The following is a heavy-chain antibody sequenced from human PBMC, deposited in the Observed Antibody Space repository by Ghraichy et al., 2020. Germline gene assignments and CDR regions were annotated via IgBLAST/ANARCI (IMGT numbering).Heavy chain of an antibody. CDR1: GDTFTNYA. J-gene: IGHJ3*01. Sequence: ASVKVSCKASGDTFTNYAIHWVRQAPGQGLEWMGGINPISGNTKSAQKFQGRVTMTRDKSLSTAYMDLSRLTSDDSAIYYCARSGGLTVATTGYFFDFWGQGTMVTVAS. V-gene: IGHV1-2*02. D-gene: IGHD5-12*01. CDR3: ARSGGLTVATTGYFFDF. CDR2: INPISGNT.